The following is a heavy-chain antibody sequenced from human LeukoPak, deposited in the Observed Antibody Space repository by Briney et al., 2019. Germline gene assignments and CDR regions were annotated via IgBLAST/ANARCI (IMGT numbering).Heavy chain of an antibody. Sequence: SETLSLTCTVSGGSISRYYWSWIRQPPGKGLEWIGYIYYSGSTNYNPSLKSRVTISVDTSKNQFSLKLSSVTAADTAVYYCARGSKRSYSSSWYDYWGQGTLVTVSS. D-gene: IGHD6-13*01. CDR3: ARGSKRSYSSSWYDY. CDR1: GGSISRYY. CDR2: IYYSGST. V-gene: IGHV4-59*01. J-gene: IGHJ4*02.